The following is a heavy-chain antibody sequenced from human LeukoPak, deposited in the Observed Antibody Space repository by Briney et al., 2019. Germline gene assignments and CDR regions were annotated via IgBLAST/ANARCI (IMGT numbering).Heavy chain of an antibody. V-gene: IGHV1-2*02. J-gene: IGHJ4*02. Sequence: ASVKVSCKPSGSTFTGAYMHWVRQAPGQGLEWMGWINPNSGETKFAQKFQGRVTMTGDTSISTVYMDLGGLRSDDTAVYYCARVLFNSGYDYWGQGSLVTVSS. CDR3: ARVLFNSGYDY. CDR2: INPNSGET. D-gene: IGHD3-9*01. CDR1: GSTFTGAY.